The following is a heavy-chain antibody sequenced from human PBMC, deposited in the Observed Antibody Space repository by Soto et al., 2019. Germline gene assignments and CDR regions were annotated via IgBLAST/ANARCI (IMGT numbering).Heavy chain of an antibody. CDR2: ISGSDDST. Sequence: GGSLRLSCTASGFTFSSYAMSWVRQAPGKGLEWVSVISGSDDSTYYADSVKGRFTISRDNSKNTLYLQMNSLRAEDTAVYYCAKRSSSSTFDYWGQGTLVTVSS. CDR3: AKRSSSSTFDY. J-gene: IGHJ4*02. CDR1: GFTFSSYA. D-gene: IGHD6-6*01. V-gene: IGHV3-23*01.